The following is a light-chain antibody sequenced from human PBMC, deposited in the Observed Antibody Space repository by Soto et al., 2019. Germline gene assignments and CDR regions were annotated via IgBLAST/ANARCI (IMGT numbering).Light chain of an antibody. J-gene: IGKJ1*01. Sequence: EVVMTQSPATLSVSPGERATLSCRASQSVNANLAWYQQKPGQARRLLIHGASNRATGIPARFSGSGFGTEFLLTISSLQCEDFAVYYCQQYNTWLWTFGQGTKVDI. CDR1: QSVNAN. V-gene: IGKV3-15*01. CDR3: QQYNTWLWT. CDR2: GAS.